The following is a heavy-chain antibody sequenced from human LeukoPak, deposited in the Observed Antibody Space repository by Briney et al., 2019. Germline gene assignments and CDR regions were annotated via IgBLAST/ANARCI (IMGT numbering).Heavy chain of an antibody. V-gene: IGHV3-33*01. J-gene: IGHJ4*02. D-gene: IGHD3-10*01. CDR3: ARDSVGSSFDY. CDR2: IWYDGSNK. CDR1: GFTFSSYG. Sequence: GGSLRLSCAASGFTFSSYGMHWVRQAPGKGLEWVAVIWYDGSNKYYADSVKGRFTISRDNSRNTLYLQMNSLRAKDTAVYYCARDSVGSSFDYWGQGTLVTVSS.